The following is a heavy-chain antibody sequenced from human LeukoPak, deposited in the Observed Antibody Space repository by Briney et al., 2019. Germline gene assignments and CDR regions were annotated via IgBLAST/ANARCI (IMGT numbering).Heavy chain of an antibody. CDR1: VGSISSYY. J-gene: IGHJ3*02. V-gene: IGHV4-59*01. Sequence: SETLSLTCTLSVGSISSYYWSWLRQPPGKGLEWIGYIYYSGSTNYNPSLKSRVTISVDTSKNQFSLKLSSVTAADTAVYYCASYTTSRYCSSTSCYRAFDIWGQGTMVTVSS. CDR3: ASYTTSRYCSSTSCYRAFDI. D-gene: IGHD2-2*01. CDR2: IYYSGST.